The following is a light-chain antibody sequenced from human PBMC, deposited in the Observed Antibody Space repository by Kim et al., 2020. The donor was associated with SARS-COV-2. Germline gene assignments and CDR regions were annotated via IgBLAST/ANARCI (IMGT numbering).Light chain of an antibody. V-gene: IGKV3-15*01. Sequence: SPGDRATLTCRATQSVSSNLAWYQQKPGQAPRLLIYGAYTRATGIPARFSGSGSGTEFTLTISSLQSEDFAVYYCQQYNNWPPLTFGGGTKVDIK. CDR3: QQYNNWPPLT. CDR1: QSVSSN. CDR2: GAY. J-gene: IGKJ4*01.